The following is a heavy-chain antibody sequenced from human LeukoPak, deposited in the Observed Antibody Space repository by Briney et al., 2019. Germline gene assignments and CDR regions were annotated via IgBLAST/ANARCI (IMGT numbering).Heavy chain of an antibody. CDR3: ARDADVVVTATPLWYFDL. Sequence: SETLSLTCAVYGGSFSGYYWSWIRQPPGKGLEWIGDINHSGSTNYNPSLKSRVTISVDTSKNQFSLKLSSVTAADTAVYYCARDADVVVTATPLWYFDLWGRGTLVTVSS. CDR2: INHSGST. V-gene: IGHV4-34*01. J-gene: IGHJ2*01. D-gene: IGHD2-21*02. CDR1: GGSFSGYY.